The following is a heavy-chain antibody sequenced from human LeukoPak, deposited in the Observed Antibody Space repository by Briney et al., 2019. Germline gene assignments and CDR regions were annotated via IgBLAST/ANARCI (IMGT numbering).Heavy chain of an antibody. CDR2: IKQDGSEK. D-gene: IGHD6-19*01. Sequence: PGGSLRLSCAASGFTFSSYWMSWVRQAPGKGLEWVANIKQDGSEKYYVDSVKGRFTISRDNAKNSLYLQMNSLRAEDTAVYYCASWELPWAVAGTARWYFDLWGRGTLVTVSS. CDR1: GFTFSSYW. CDR3: ASWELPWAVAGTARWYFDL. J-gene: IGHJ2*01. V-gene: IGHV3-7*01.